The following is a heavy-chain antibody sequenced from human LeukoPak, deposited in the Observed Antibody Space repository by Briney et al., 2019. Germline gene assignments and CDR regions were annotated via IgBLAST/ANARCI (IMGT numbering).Heavy chain of an antibody. D-gene: IGHD6-19*01. CDR1: GGSVNSDTYY. CDR3: ASLAVAGSDY. J-gene: IGHJ4*02. Sequence: PSQTLSLTCTVSGGSVNSDTYYWSWIRQPAGKGLEWIGHIYTSGSTNYNPSLKSRVTISVDTSKNQFSVILTSVTAADTGVYYCASLAVAGSDYWGQGTLVTVSS. V-gene: IGHV4-61*09. CDR2: IYTSGST.